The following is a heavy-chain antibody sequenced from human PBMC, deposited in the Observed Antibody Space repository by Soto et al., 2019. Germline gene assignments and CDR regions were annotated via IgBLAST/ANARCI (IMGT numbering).Heavy chain of an antibody. V-gene: IGHV4-34*01. CDR3: AVDGARIGY. D-gene: IGHD2-15*01. J-gene: IGHJ4*02. Sequence: QVQLQQWGAGLLKPSETLSLTCAVYGGSFSGYYWNWIRQPPGKGLEWIGEINHSGITNYNPFLKSRVTISLDTSKSQFSLKLSSVTAADTAVYYCAVDGARIGYWGPGTLVTVSS. CDR1: GGSFSGYY. CDR2: INHSGIT.